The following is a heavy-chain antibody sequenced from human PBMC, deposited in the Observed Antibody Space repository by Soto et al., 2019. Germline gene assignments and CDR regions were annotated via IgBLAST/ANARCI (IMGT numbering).Heavy chain of an antibody. J-gene: IGHJ6*02. D-gene: IGHD2-2*01. CDR2: ISGSGGST. V-gene: IGHV3-23*01. Sequence: EVQLLESGGHMVQPGGSLRLSCATSGLSFNSYAMNWVRQAPGKGLEWVSSISGSGGSTYYADSVKGRFTISRDNSKNTLFLQMNSLRADDTAVYYCAKDEERYCSSSTCLYGMDVWGQGTTVTVSS. CDR1: GLSFNSYA. CDR3: AKDEERYCSSSTCLYGMDV.